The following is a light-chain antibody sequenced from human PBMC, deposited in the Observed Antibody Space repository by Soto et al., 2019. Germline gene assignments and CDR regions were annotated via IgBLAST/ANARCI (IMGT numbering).Light chain of an antibody. Sequence: QSALTQPASVSGSPGQSITISCTGTSSDVGAYNYVSWYQQHPGKAPKFMIYDVTYRPSGVSNRFSGSKSGNTASLTISGLRAEDEADYYCSSYTSSSTVLFGGGTKLTVL. CDR2: DVT. V-gene: IGLV2-14*01. J-gene: IGLJ2*01. CDR3: SSYTSSSTVL. CDR1: SSDVGAYNY.